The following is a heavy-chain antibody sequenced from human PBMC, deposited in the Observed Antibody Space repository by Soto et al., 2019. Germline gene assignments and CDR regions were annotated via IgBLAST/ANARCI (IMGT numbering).Heavy chain of an antibody. CDR1: GYTFTIYY. D-gene: IGHD1-26*01. CDR3: ARDLAKGGGSAGFDY. Sequence: ASVKVSCKASGYTFTIYYMHWVRQAPGQGLEWMGWINPKSGGTMYPQKFQGRVTMTWDTSISTAYVALTRLRSDDTAVYYCARDLAKGGGSAGFDYWGQGTLVTVSS. V-gene: IGHV1-2*02. CDR2: INPKSGGT. J-gene: IGHJ4*02.